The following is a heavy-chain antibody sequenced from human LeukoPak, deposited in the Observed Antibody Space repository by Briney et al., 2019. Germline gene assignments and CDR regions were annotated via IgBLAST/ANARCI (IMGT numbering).Heavy chain of an antibody. V-gene: IGHV3-13*01. CDR1: GFTFSSYD. CDR3: TRATAGFDY. Sequence: GSLRLSCAASGFTFSSYDMHWVRQTTGKGLEWVSGIGTAGATFYPGSVKGRFTISRENAKNSLYLQMNNLRAGDTAVYYCTRATAGFDYWGQGTLVTASS. J-gene: IGHJ4*02. CDR2: IGTAGAT.